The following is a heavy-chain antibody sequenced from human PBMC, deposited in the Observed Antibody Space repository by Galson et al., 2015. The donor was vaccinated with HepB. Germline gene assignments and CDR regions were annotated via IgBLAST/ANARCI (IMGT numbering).Heavy chain of an antibody. CDR2: ISSTSSTI. Sequence: SLRLSCAASGFTFSTYSLNWVRQAPGKGLEWVSYISSTSSTISYADSVKGRLTISRDNAKNSLYLQMNSLRDEDTAVYYCARGLRDRVTVFGVVDGWGQGTLVTVSS. V-gene: IGHV3-48*02. CDR3: ARGLRDRVTVFGVVDG. CDR1: GFTFSTYS. J-gene: IGHJ4*02. D-gene: IGHD3-3*01.